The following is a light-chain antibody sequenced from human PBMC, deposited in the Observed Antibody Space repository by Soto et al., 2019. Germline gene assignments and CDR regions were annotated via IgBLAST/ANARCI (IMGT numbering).Light chain of an antibody. V-gene: IGKV3-15*01. Sequence: EIPMTQSPDTLSVSPGESATLSCWASQSIGTDLAWYQQRPGQNPSRLIYHASIRATGVAARFSGSGSGSEFSLTISSLQSEDFAVYYGLQYRHWRMCGQGTKVE. CDR1: QSIGTD. CDR2: HAS. CDR3: LQYRHWRM. J-gene: IGKJ1*01.